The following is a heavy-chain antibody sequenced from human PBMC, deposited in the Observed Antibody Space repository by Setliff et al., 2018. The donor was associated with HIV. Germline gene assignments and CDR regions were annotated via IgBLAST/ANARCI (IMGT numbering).Heavy chain of an antibody. CDR2: IYHSGST. CDR1: GSSISNGYY. V-gene: IGHV4-38-2*01. CDR3: ARRNSGWYDAFDI. D-gene: IGHD6-19*01. Sequence: KTSETLSLTCAVSGSSISNGYYWGWIRQPPGKGLEWIGSIYHSGSTYYNPSLKSRVTISVDTSKNQFSLKLSSVTAADTAVYHCARRNSGWYDAFDIWGQGTRVTVSS. J-gene: IGHJ3*02.